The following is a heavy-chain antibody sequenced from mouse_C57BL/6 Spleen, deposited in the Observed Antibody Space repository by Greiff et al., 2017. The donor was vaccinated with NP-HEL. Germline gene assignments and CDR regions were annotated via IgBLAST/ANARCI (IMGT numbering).Heavy chain of an antibody. D-gene: IGHD2-4*01. CDR1: GFTFSDYG. J-gene: IGHJ4*01. CDR2: ISSGSSTI. V-gene: IGHV5-17*01. Sequence: EVQGVESGGGLVKPGGSLKLSCAASGFTFSDYGMHWVRQAPEKGLEWVAYISSGSSTIYYADTVKGRFTISRDNAKNTLFLQMTSLRSEDTAMYYCASLYYDYDGYAMDYWGQGTSVTVSS. CDR3: ASLYYDYDGYAMDY.